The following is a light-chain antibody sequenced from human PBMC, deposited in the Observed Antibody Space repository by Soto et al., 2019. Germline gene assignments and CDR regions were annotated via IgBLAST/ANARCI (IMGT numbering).Light chain of an antibody. V-gene: IGKV3-20*01. CDR3: QQYGSSPPYT. CDR2: GSS. CDR1: ENVSNNY. J-gene: IGKJ2*01. Sequence: EVVLTQSTGTLSLSPGERATLSCRASENVSNNYLAWYQQKPGQAPRLLIFGSSDRAAGIPDRFSGSGSGTDFTLTISRLEPEDFAVYYCQQYGSSPPYTFGQGTKLEIK.